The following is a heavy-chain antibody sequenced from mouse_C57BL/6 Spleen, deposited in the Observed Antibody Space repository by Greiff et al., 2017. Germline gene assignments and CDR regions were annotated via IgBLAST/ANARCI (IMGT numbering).Heavy chain of an antibody. CDR3: ARGNWGTGTSFDY. D-gene: IGHD4-1*01. J-gene: IGHJ2*01. CDR1: GYTFTSYW. CDR2: IHPNSGST. V-gene: IGHV1-64*01. Sequence: QVQLQQPGAELVKPGASVKLSCKASGYTFTSYWMHWVKQRPGQGLEWIGMIHPNSGSTNYNEKFKSKATLTVDKSSSTAYMQLSSLTSEDSAVYYCARGNWGTGTSFDYWGQGTTLTVSS.